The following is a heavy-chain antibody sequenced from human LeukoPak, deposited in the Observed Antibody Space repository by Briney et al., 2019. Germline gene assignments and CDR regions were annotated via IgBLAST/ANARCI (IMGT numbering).Heavy chain of an antibody. J-gene: IGHJ1*01. V-gene: IGHV3-NL1*01. Sequence: GGCLRLSCATSGFTFSSRGMSWVRQAPDRGLEWVSSIHSEGDKTYYADSVKGRFTISRDNSKNTLYLQTNRLTAEDPAFYHSAKDLYPSRSYNYFHPWPQAPLLPLSS. CDR2: IHSEGDKT. D-gene: IGHD5-24*01. CDR1: GFTFSSRG. CDR3: AKDLYPSRSYNYFHP.